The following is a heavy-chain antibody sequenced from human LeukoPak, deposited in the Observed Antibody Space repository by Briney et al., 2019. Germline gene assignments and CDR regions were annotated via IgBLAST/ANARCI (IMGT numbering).Heavy chain of an antibody. CDR3: ARDLEGIVGATNHY. Sequence: ASVKVSCKASGYTFTSYGISWVRQAPGQGLEWMGWISAYNGNTSYAQKLQGRVTMTTDTSTSTAYMELRSLRSDDTAVYYCARDLEGIVGATNHYWGQGTLVTVSS. D-gene: IGHD1-26*01. J-gene: IGHJ4*02. CDR2: ISAYNGNT. V-gene: IGHV1-18*01. CDR1: GYTFTSYG.